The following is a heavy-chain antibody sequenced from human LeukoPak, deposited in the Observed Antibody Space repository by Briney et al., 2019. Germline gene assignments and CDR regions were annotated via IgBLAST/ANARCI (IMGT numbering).Heavy chain of an antibody. CDR3: ARGPRVSGRAYRFDP. J-gene: IGHJ5*02. Sequence: ASVKVSCKASDYTFTSYGISWVRQAPGQGLEWMGWISTYNDNTNYVQKFQGRATMTTDTSTSTAYMEVKSLRSDDTAVYYCARGPRVSGRAYRFDPWGQGTPVTVSS. CDR1: DYTFTSYG. CDR2: ISTYNDNT. D-gene: IGHD6-13*01. V-gene: IGHV1-18*01.